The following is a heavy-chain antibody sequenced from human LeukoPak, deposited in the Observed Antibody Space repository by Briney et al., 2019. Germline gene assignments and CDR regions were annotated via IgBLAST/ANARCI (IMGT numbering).Heavy chain of an antibody. J-gene: IGHJ5*02. CDR2: MNPNSGNT. D-gene: IGHD3-22*01. Sequence: ASVKVSCKASGYTFTSYDINWVRQATGQGLEWMGWMNPNSGNTGYAQKFQGRVTITRNTSISTAYMELSSLRSEDTAVYYCARSTGRHITMLVGGWFDPWGQGTLVTVSS. CDR3: ARSTGRHITMLVGGWFDP. CDR1: GYTFTSYD. V-gene: IGHV1-8*03.